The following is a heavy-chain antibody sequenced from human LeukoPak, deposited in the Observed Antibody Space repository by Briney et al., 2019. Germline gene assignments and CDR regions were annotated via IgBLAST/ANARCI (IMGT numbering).Heavy chain of an antibody. D-gene: IGHD3-9*01. CDR2: IYYSRST. CDR3: ARGLRYFDWLYPDY. V-gene: IGHV4-31*03. CDR1: GGSISSGGYY. Sequence: PSQTLSLTCTVSGGSISSGGYYWSWIRQHPGKGLERIGYIYYSRSTYYNPSLKSRVTISVDTSKNQFSLKLSSVTAADTAVYYCARGLRYFDWLYPDYWGQGTLVTVSS. J-gene: IGHJ4*02.